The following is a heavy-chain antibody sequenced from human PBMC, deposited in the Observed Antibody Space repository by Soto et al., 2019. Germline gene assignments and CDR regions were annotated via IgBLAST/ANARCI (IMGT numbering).Heavy chain of an antibody. V-gene: IGHV4-31*03. D-gene: IGHD2-2*01. J-gene: IGHJ5*02. CDR3: ARGDCSSTSCYGGWFDP. Sequence: QVQLQESGPGLVKPSQTLSLTCTVSGGSISSGGYYWSWIRQHPGKGLEWIGYIYYSGSTYYNPSIKSRVTISVDTSKNQFSLKLSSVTAADTAVYYCARGDCSSTSCYGGWFDPWGQGTLVTVSS. CDR1: GGSISSGGYY. CDR2: IYYSGST.